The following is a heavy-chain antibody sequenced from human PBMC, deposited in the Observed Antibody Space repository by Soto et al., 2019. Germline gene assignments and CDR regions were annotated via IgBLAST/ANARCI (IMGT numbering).Heavy chain of an antibody. CDR3: SRKQWVVPNWFDP. D-gene: IGHD6-19*01. J-gene: IGHJ5*02. Sequence: QVQLQESGPGLVKPSGTLSLTCAVSGGSISSSYWWSWVRQPPGKGLEWIGEMYHTGSTNYNPSLMTRVTISVDKSKNQFSLRVSSVTAADTAVYYCSRKQWVVPNWFDPWGQGILVTVSS. CDR1: GGSISSSYW. CDR2: MYHTGST. V-gene: IGHV4-4*02.